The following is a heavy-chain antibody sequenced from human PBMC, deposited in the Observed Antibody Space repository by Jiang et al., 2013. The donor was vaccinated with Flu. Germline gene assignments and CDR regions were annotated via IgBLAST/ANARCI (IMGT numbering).Heavy chain of an antibody. CDR1: GDSVSSNSAA. J-gene: IGHJ6*02. CDR2: TYYRSKWYN. Sequence: QTLSLTCAISGDSVSSNSAAWNWIRQSPSRGLEWLGRTYYRSKWYNDYAVSVKSRITINPDTSKNQFSLQLNSVTPEDTAVYYCARVARLLWFGEANPNYYYYGMDVWGQGTTVTVSS. CDR3: ARVARLLWFGEANPNYYYYGMDV. D-gene: IGHD3-10*01. V-gene: IGHV6-1*01.